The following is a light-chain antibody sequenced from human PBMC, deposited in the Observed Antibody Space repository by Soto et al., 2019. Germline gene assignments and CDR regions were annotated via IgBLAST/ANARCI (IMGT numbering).Light chain of an antibody. CDR3: SSYTSSSNRV. Sequence: QSALTQPASVSGSPGQSITISCTGTSSDVGGYNYVSGYQQHPGKAPKLMIYDVSNRPSGVSNRFSGSKSGNTASLTISGLQAEDEADYYCSSYTSSSNRVFGGGTKLTVL. CDR2: DVS. CDR1: SSDVGGYNY. V-gene: IGLV2-14*01. J-gene: IGLJ2*01.